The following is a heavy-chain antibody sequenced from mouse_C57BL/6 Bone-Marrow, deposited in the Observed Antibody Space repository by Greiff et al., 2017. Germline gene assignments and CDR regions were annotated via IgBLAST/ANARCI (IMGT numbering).Heavy chain of an antibody. V-gene: IGHV1-55*01. Sequence: QVQLQQPGAELVKPGASVKMSCKASGYTFTSYWITWVKQRPGQGLEWIGDIYPGSGGTNYNEKFKSQATLTVDPSSSPAYMQLRSLTSEDSAVYYCARQILYYSNYEGWVVAYWGEGTLVTVCA. CDR2: IYPGSGGT. CDR1: GYTFTSYW. D-gene: IGHD2-5*01. J-gene: IGHJ3*01. CDR3: ARQILYYSNYEGWVVAY.